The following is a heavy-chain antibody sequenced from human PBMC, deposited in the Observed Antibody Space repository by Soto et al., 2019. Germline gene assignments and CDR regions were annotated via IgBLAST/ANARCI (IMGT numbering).Heavy chain of an antibody. V-gene: IGHV1-69*13. CDR3: ASYCSSTSCYKDAAFDI. D-gene: IGHD2-2*02. CDR2: IIPIFGTA. Sequence: SVKVSCKASGGTFSSYAISWVRQAPGQGLEWMGGIIPIFGTANYAQKFQGRVTITADESTSTAYMELSSLRSEDTAVYYCASYCSSTSCYKDAAFDIWGQGTMVTVSS. J-gene: IGHJ3*02. CDR1: GGTFSSYA.